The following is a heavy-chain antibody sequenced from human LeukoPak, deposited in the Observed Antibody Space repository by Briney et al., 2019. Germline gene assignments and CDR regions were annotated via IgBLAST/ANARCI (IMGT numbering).Heavy chain of an antibody. CDR1: GFTLSSYA. Sequence: GGSLRLSCAASGFTLSSYAMSWVRQGPGKGLEWVSAISVSGNTYHADSVKGRFTISRDSSKNTLYLQMNSLRAGDAAVYYCAKAPATTCSGAYCYPFDYWSQGTLVTVSS. CDR2: ISVSGNT. V-gene: IGHV3-23*01. CDR3: AKAPATTCSGAYCYPFDY. D-gene: IGHD2-21*01. J-gene: IGHJ4*02.